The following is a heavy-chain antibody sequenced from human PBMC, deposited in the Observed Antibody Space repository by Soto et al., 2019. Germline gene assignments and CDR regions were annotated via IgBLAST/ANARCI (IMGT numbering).Heavy chain of an antibody. CDR3: TRGPRSTSTGTGAF. J-gene: IGHJ4*02. Sequence: GGSLRLSCAASGFTFSMYWMHWVRQVPGKGPEWVSRINDDGSSTNYGDSVKGRFTISRDNAKNTLYLQMNDLRAEDTAVYYCTRGPRSTSTGTGAFWGQGTLVTVSS. CDR1: GFTFSMYW. V-gene: IGHV3-74*01. CDR2: INDDGSST. D-gene: IGHD1-1*01.